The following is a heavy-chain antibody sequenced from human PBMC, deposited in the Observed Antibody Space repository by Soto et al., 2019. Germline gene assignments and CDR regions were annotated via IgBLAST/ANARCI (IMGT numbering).Heavy chain of an antibody. D-gene: IGHD6-13*01. CDR2: IRYDGSNK. CDR1: GFTFSSYG. CDR3: ARGQPYSSSWYPPFDY. V-gene: IGHV3-33*01. J-gene: IGHJ4*02. Sequence: GGSLRLSCAASGFTFSSYGMHWVRQAPGKGLEWVAVIRYDGSNKYYADSVKGRFTISRDNSKNTLYLQMNSLRAEDTAVYYCARGQPYSSSWYPPFDYWGQGTLVTVSS.